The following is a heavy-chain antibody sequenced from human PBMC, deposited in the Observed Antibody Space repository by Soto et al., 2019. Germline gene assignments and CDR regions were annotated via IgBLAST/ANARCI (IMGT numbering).Heavy chain of an antibody. D-gene: IGHD2-21*02. CDR3: VQSRCGGDCLQSYSSHSYYGLDV. CDR2: IYWDDDK. Sequence: QITLKESGPTLVKPTQTLTLTCTFSGFSLSTTGVGVGWIRQPPGKALEWLALIYWDDDKRYNPSLNSRLTITKGTSKTQVVLAMTNMDPVDTATYYCVQSRCGGDCLQSYSSHSYYGLDVWGQGTTVTVSS. J-gene: IGHJ6*02. V-gene: IGHV2-5*02. CDR1: GFSLSTTGVG.